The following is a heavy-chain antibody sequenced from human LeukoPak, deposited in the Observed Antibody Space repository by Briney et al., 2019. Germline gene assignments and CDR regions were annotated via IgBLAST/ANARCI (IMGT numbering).Heavy chain of an antibody. D-gene: IGHD3-22*01. CDR2: ISAYNGNT. Sequence: GASVKVSCKASGYTFTSYGISWVRQAPGQGLEWMGWISAYNGNTNYAQKFQGRVTMTRNTSISTAYMELSSLRSEDTAVYYCARATSLPYDSSGSGAFDIWGQGTMVTVSS. J-gene: IGHJ3*02. CDR1: GYTFTSYG. V-gene: IGHV1-18*01. CDR3: ARATSLPYDSSGSGAFDI.